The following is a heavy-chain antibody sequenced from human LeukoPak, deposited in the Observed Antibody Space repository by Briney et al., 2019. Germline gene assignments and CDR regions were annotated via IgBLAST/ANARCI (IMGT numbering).Heavy chain of an antibody. CDR1: GVTLSGSV. CDR2: IRSKADNDET. CDR3: TIGVY. V-gene: IGHV3-73*01. Sequence: GGSLKLSCAASGVTLSGSVLRWVRQAPGRGLEWVGRIRSKADNDETAYGASVKGRFTISRDDSRNTAYLQMNSLKTEDTAMYYCTIGVYWGQGTLVTVSS. J-gene: IGHJ4*02.